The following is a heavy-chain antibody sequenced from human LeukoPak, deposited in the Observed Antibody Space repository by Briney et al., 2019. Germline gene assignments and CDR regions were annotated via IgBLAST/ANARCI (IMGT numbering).Heavy chain of an antibody. CDR2: MNPNSGNT. CDR1: GYTFTRYD. V-gene: IGHV1-8*01. Sequence: ASVTVSCKASGYTFTRYDINWVRQATGQGLEWMGWMNPNSGNTGYAQKFQGRVTMTRNTSISTAYMALSSLRSEDTAVYYCARGARRVVRGVISYYFDYWGQGTLVTVSS. CDR3: ARGARRVVRGVISYYFDY. J-gene: IGHJ4*02. D-gene: IGHD3-10*01.